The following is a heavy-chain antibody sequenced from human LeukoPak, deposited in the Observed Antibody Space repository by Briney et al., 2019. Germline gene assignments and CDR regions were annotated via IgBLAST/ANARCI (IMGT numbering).Heavy chain of an antibody. D-gene: IGHD6-13*01. Sequence: PSETLSLTCAVYGGSFSGYYWSWIRQPPGKGLEWIGEINHSGSTNYNPSLKSRVTISVDTSKNQFSLKLSSVAAADTAVYYCAREGDSSSTYWGQGTLVTVSS. V-gene: IGHV4-34*01. CDR2: INHSGST. J-gene: IGHJ4*02. CDR3: AREGDSSSTY. CDR1: GGSFSGYY.